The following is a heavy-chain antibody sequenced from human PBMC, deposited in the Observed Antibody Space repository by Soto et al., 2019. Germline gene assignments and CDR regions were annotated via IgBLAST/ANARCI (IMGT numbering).Heavy chain of an antibody. CDR1: GFTVSSNY. V-gene: IGHV3-53*04. Sequence: GGSLRLSCAASGFTVSSNYMSWVRQAPGKGLEWVSVIYSGGSTYYEDSVKGRFTISRHNSKNTLYLQMNSLRAEDTAVYYCAFGYDFWSGYYSTIPTSGAFDIWGQGTMVTVSS. CDR2: IYSGGST. CDR3: AFGYDFWSGYYSTIPTSGAFDI. J-gene: IGHJ3*02. D-gene: IGHD3-3*01.